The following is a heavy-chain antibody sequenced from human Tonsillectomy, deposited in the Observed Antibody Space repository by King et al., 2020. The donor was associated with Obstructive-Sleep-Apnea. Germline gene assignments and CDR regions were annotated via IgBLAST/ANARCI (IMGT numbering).Heavy chain of an antibody. J-gene: IGHJ4*02. CDR1: GYSFTSHW. Sequence: VQLVESGAEVKKPGESLKISCKGSGYSFTSHWIGWVRQMPGKGLEWMGIIYPGDSDTRYSPSFQGQVTISVDKSISTAYLQWSSLKASDTAMYCCARKARSFCTNEVGTKGQLDYWGQGT. V-gene: IGHV5-51*01. D-gene: IGHD2-8*01. CDR2: IYPGDSDT. CDR3: ARKARSFCTNEVGTKGQLDY.